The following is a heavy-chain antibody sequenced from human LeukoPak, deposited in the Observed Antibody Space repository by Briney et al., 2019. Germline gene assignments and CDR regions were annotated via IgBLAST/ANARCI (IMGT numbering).Heavy chain of an antibody. CDR1: GFIFSDYY. J-gene: IGHJ4*02. Sequence: GGSLRLSCAASGFIFSDYYMSWIRQAPGKGLEWVSYISSSGSSIYYADSVKGRFTISRDNAKDSLYLQMNSLRAEDTAVYYCAKDQWLVLNYWGQGTLVTVSS. V-gene: IGHV3-11*04. CDR3: AKDQWLVLNY. D-gene: IGHD6-19*01. CDR2: ISSSGSSI.